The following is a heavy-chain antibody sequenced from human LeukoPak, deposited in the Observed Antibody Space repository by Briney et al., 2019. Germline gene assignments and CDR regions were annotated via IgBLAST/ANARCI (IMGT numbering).Heavy chain of an antibody. D-gene: IGHD3-10*01. CDR2: IYHSGST. V-gene: IGHV4-59*12. J-gene: IGHJ4*02. CDR1: GGSISTYY. CDR3: ARGRRGYYGSGSLSTVPRYFDY. Sequence: SETLSLTCTVSGGSISTYYWNWIRQPPGKGLEWIGYIYHSGSTNYNPSLKSRVTISVDTSKNQFSLKLSSVTAADTAVYYCARGRRGYYGSGSLSTVPRYFDYWGQGTLVTVSS.